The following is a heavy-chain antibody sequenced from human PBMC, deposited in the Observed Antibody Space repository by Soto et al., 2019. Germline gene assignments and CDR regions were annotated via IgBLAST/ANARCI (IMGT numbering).Heavy chain of an antibody. D-gene: IGHD6-6*01. CDR2: ISYDGSNK. CDR1: GFTFSSYG. CDR3: AKAMGPEGGSSHFDY. V-gene: IGHV3-30*18. J-gene: IGHJ4*02. Sequence: QVQLVESGGGVVQPGRSLRLSCAASGFTFSSYGMHWVRQAPGKGLEWVAVISYDGSNKYYADSVKGRFTISRDNSKNTLYLQMNSLRAEDTAVYYCAKAMGPEGGSSHFDYWGQGTLVTVSS.